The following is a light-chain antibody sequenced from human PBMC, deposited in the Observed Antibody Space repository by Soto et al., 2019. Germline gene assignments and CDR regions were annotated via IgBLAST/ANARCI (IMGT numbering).Light chain of an antibody. Sequence: DIERTQSPSSLSSYIGDRGTSTCRASRGVRNYLAWYQQKPGKVPKLRIYSASTLQSGVPSRFSGTGSGTDFTLTISSLQPEDVATYYCQKYNSAPQTFGQGTKVDTK. CDR2: SAS. J-gene: IGKJ1*01. CDR1: RGVRNY. CDR3: QKYNSAPQT. V-gene: IGKV1-27*01.